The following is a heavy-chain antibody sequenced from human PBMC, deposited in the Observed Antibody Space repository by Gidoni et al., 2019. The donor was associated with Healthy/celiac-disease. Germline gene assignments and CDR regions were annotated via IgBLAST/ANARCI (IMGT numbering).Heavy chain of an antibody. D-gene: IGHD5-18*01. CDR3: ARGYRGYSYGYPSFDY. J-gene: IGHJ4*02. V-gene: IGHV4-34*01. CDR2: IHHSGST. CDR1: GGSFRGYY. Sequence: QVQLQQWGAGLLKPSETLSLTCAVYGGSFRGYYWSWIRQPPGKGLEWIGEIHHSGSTNYNPSLKSRVTISVDTSKNQFSLKLSSVTAADTAVYYCARGYRGYSYGYPSFDYWGQGTLVTVSS.